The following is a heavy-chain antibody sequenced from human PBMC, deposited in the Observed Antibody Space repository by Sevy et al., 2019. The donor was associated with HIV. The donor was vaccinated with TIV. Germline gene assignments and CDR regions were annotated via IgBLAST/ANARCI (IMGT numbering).Heavy chain of an antibody. CDR1: GFSFSYYG. D-gene: IGHD1-26*01. CDR3: ANAYSGSYSHSYLYALDV. V-gene: IGHV3-30*18. J-gene: IGHJ6*02. CDR2: ISHDGINE. Sequence: GGSLRLSCIGSGFSFSYYGIHWVRQSPGKGLDWVALISHDGINEYYADSVKGRFTISRDNSKNTVYLEMNSLRNEDSSIYFCANAYSGSYSHSYLYALDVWGQGTTVTVSS.